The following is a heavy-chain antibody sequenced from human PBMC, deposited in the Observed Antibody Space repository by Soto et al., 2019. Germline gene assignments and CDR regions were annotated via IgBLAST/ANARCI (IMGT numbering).Heavy chain of an antibody. CDR1: GFNFRSYS. J-gene: IGHJ6*02. D-gene: IGHD3-10*01. CDR3: ARGIWFGEVAGGCYGMDV. CDR2: IGSTERTI. Sequence: EVQLVESGGGLVQPGGSLRLSCAGSGFNFRSYSMNWVRQVPGKGLEWIAYIGSTERTIYYADSVKGRFTITRDNAQKPACLQMTSPKNEDPAFYPVARGIWFGEVAGGCYGMDVWGQGPTVTVSS. V-gene: IGHV3-48*02.